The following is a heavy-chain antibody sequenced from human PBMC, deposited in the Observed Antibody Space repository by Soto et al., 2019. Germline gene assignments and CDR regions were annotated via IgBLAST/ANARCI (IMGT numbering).Heavy chain of an antibody. J-gene: IGHJ6*02. CDR2: IYYSGST. V-gene: IGHV4-39*01. Sequence: ASETLSLTCTVSGGSISSSSYYWGWIRQPPGKGLEWIGSIYYSGSTYYNPSLKSRVTISVDTSKNQFSLKLSSVTAADTAVYYCARAPPPPIESYYYYGMDVWGQGTTVTVSS. CDR3: ARAPPPPIESYYYYGMDV. CDR1: GGSISSSSYY.